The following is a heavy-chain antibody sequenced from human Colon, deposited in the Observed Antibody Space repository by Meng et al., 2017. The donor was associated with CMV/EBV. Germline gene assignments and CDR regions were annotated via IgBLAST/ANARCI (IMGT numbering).Heavy chain of an antibody. D-gene: IGHD6-13*01. CDR3: ARDIPPTGYSSSWHDFYYYGLDV. Sequence: GGSLRLSCTASGFTFSTYDFHWVRQPTGKGLKWVSSIGAVGDTYSIGSVKGRFIISREDAKNSVFLELNGLRVEDTAVYYCARDIPPTGYSSSWHDFYYYGLDVWGQGTTVTVSS. CDR2: IGAVGDT. CDR1: GFTFSTYD. V-gene: IGHV3-13*01. J-gene: IGHJ6*02.